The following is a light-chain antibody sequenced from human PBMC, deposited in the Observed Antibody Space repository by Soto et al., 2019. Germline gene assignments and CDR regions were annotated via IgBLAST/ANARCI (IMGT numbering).Light chain of an antibody. V-gene: IGKV2-30*01. J-gene: IGKJ2*01. Sequence: DVVMTQSPLSLPVTLGQPASISCRSSQSLVFSDGNAYLNWFHQRPGQSPRRLIYKVSYRDSGVPDRFSGSGSGADFTLKISRVEAEDVGVYYCMQGTHWPPYTFGQGTKLEIK. CDR3: MQGTHWPPYT. CDR2: KVS. CDR1: QSLVFSDGNAY.